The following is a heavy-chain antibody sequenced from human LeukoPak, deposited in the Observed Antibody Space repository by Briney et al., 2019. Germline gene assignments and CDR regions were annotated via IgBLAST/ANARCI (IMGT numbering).Heavy chain of an antibody. V-gene: IGHV1-8*01. CDR3: AREISGYSGYDPTVDNWFDP. D-gene: IGHD5-12*01. CDR1: EYTFTSYD. CDR2: MNPKSGNT. Sequence: ASVRVSCKTSEYTFTSYDIHWVRQATGQGLEWMGWMNPKSGNTGYAQKFQGRVTMTRNTSISTAYMELSSLRSEDTAVYYCAREISGYSGYDPTVDNWFDPWGQGTLVTVSS. J-gene: IGHJ5*02.